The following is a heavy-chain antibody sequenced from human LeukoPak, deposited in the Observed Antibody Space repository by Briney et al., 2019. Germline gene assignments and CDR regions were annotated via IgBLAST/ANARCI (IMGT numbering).Heavy chain of an antibody. Sequence: ASVKVSCKASGYTFTSYAMHWVRQAPGQRLEWMGWINAGNGNTKYSQKFQGRVTITRDTSASTAYMELSSLRSEDTAVYYCVFTSGSYLGSNFDYWGQGTLVTASS. CDR3: VFTSGSYLGSNFDY. V-gene: IGHV1-3*01. D-gene: IGHD1-26*01. CDR2: INAGNGNT. J-gene: IGHJ4*02. CDR1: GYTFTSYA.